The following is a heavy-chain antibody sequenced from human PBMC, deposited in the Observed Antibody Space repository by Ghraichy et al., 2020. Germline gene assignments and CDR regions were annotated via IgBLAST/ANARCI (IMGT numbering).Heavy chain of an antibody. J-gene: IGHJ2*01. Sequence: GVLRLSCAASGFTFSIYAMSWVRQAPGKGLEWVSSISGSSTRTYYTDSVKGRFTISRDNSKNTLYLQMNSLRAEDTAVYYCAKDLYFWYFDLWGRGTLVTVSS. CDR3: AKDLYFWYFDL. V-gene: IGHV3-23*01. CDR2: ISGSSTRT. CDR1: GFTFSIYA. D-gene: IGHD2/OR15-2a*01.